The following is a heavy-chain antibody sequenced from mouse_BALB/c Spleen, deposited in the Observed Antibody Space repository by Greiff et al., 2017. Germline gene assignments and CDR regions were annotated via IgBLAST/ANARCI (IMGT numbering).Heavy chain of an antibody. CDR1: GFAFSSYD. CDR2: ISSGGGST. J-gene: IGHJ1*01. V-gene: IGHV5-12-1*01. D-gene: IGHD2-4*01. Sequence: EVQLVESGGGLVKPGGSLKLSCAASGFAFSSYDMSWVRQTPEKRLEWVAYISSGGGSTYYPDTVKGRFTISRDNAKNTLYLQMSSLKSEDTAMYYCARHYYDYNYWYFDVWGAGTTVTVAS. CDR3: ARHYYDYNYWYFDV.